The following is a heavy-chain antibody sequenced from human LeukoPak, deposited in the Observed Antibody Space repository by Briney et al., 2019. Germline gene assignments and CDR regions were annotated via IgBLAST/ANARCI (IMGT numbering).Heavy chain of an antibody. J-gene: IGHJ5*02. CDR1: GFIFSGYW. CDR2: IKNDGSIT. CDR3: TKSDWFGP. V-gene: IGHV3-74*01. Sequence: PGGSLRLSCAASGFIFSGYWMHWVRQASGKGLVWLSRIKNDGSITSYADSVKGRFTISRDNAKNTLYLQMNSLRVEDTAVYYCTKSDWFGPWGQGTLVTVSS. D-gene: IGHD3-3*01.